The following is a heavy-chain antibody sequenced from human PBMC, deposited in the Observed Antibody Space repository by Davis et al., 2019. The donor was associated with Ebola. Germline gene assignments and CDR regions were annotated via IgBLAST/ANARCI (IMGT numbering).Heavy chain of an antibody. CDR3: AKVAVYEYLWGNYSY. J-gene: IGHJ4*02. D-gene: IGHD3-16*01. Sequence: GESLKISCAVSGFTFSNYAMTWVRQAPGKGLEWVSSIHGNGAGAFYADSVKGRFTISRDNSKNILYLQMNSLRAEETAVYYCAKVAVYEYLWGNYSYWGQGTLVTVSS. CDR1: GFTFSNYA. CDR2: IHGNGAGA. V-gene: IGHV3-23*01.